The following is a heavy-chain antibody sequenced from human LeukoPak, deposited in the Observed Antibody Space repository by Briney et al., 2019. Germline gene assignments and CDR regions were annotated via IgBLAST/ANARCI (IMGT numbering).Heavy chain of an antibody. CDR1: GFTFSSYA. CDR3: AKVTSSGWYLNY. D-gene: IGHD6-19*01. Sequence: PGGSLRLSCAASGFTFSSYAMSWVRQAPGKGLEWVSTITASGGNTYYADSVKGRFTISRDNSKNTLYLQMNGLRAEDTAVYDCAKVTSSGWYLNYWGQGTLVTVSS. CDR2: ITASGGNT. J-gene: IGHJ4*02. V-gene: IGHV3-23*01.